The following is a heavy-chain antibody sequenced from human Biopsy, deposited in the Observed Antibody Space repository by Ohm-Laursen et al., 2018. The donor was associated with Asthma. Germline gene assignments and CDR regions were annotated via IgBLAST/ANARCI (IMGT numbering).Heavy chain of an antibody. D-gene: IGHD6-19*01. Sequence: SVKVSCKASGGTFSNFAISWVRQAPGQGLEWLGWIMTVFGTTNYAQYFQGRVTITAEESTSTAYMEVTSLRSEDTAIYYCARCQVGYSSGWSLLLKKIYYSGMDVWGQGTAVNVSS. J-gene: IGHJ6*02. CDR1: GGTFSNFA. CDR2: IMTVFGTT. CDR3: ARCQVGYSSGWSLLLKKIYYSGMDV. V-gene: IGHV1-69*01.